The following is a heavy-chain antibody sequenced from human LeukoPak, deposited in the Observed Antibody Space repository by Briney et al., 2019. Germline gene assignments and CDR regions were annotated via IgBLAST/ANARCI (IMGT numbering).Heavy chain of an antibody. J-gene: IGHJ3*02. V-gene: IGHV3-48*03. Sequence: PGGSLRLSCAASGFTFSSYEMNWVRQAPGKGLEWVSYISSSGSTIYYADSVKGRFTISRDNARNSLYLQMSGLRAEDTSVFYCARWAAGDVGDYGDYIDAFDIWGQGTMVTVSS. CDR3: ARWAAGDVGDYGDYIDAFDI. CDR1: GFTFSSYE. D-gene: IGHD4-17*01. CDR2: ISSSGSTI.